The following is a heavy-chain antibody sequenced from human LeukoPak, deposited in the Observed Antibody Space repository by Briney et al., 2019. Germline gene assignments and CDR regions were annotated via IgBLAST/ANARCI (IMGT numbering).Heavy chain of an antibody. CDR3: ARTEAPNAPEDY. CDR1: GFSFISYS. V-gene: IGHV3-48*04. CDR2: ICSSSSTI. Sequence: GGSLRLSCSASGFSFISYSMSWVRAAPGKGLEWVSYICSSSSTIYYADSVKGRFTLSRDNAQKSLYLQMNRLRAEDTALYYCARTEAPNAPEDYWGQGTLVTVSS. D-gene: IGHD1-14*01. J-gene: IGHJ4*02.